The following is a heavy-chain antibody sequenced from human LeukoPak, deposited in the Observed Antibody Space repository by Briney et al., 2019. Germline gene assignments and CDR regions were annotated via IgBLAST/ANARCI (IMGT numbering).Heavy chain of an antibody. CDR1: GASITTGAYY. J-gene: IGHJ4*02. D-gene: IGHD6-13*01. Sequence: SETLSLTCTVSGASITTGAYYWTYIRQSPGKDLEWIGYIYHGGSTNYNPSLKSRVTISVDTSKNQFSLKLSSVTAADTAVYYCASGTGKDSWYDYWGQGTLVTVSS. V-gene: IGHV4-30-2*06. CDR2: IYHGGST. CDR3: ASGTGKDSWYDY.